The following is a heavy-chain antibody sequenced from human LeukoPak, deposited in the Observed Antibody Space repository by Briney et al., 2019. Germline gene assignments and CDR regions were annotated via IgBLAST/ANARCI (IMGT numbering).Heavy chain of an antibody. CDR1: GFTVSSNY. CDR3: ARTEYCSGSNCYSLDY. CDR2: IYSGGST. J-gene: IGHJ4*02. D-gene: IGHD2-15*01. Sequence: PGGSLRLSCAASGFTVSSNYMSWVRQAPGKGLEWVSVIYSGGSTYYTDSAKGRFTISRDNSKNTLYLQMNSPRAEDTAVYYCARTEYCSGSNCYSLDYWGQGTLVTVSS. V-gene: IGHV3-66*02.